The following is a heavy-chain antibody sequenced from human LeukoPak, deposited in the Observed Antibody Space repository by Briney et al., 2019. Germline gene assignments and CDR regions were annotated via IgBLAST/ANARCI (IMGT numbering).Heavy chain of an antibody. D-gene: IGHD3-10*01. CDR3: GKRELWHGSGEDA. CDR2: ISGSGDRT. J-gene: IGHJ6*02. V-gene: IGHV3-23*01. CDR1: GCTCNNYA. Sequence: SGGFLWLSCAAAGCTCNNYAMSWFRQTPGKGLEWVSAISGSGDRTYYAESVKGRFSISRDNSKNTLYLQMHSLRAEDTAVYYCGKRELWHGSGEDAWGQGTTVTVSS.